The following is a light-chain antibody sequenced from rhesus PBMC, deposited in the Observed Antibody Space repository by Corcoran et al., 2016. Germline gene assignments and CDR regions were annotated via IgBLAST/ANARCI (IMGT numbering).Light chain of an antibody. Sequence: DIQMSQSPSSLSASVGDKVTITCRASQGISNALAWYQQKPEKVLKLLIYAAASLESGVPSRFSGSRSGTDCTLTISSLQPEDFATYYCQQGYSTRTFGGGTKVELK. J-gene: IGKJ4*01. V-gene: IGKV1-33*02. CDR3: QQGYSTRT. CDR1: QGISNA. CDR2: AAA.